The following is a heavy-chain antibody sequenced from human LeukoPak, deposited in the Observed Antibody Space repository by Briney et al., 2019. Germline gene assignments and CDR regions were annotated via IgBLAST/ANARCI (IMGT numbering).Heavy chain of an antibody. D-gene: IGHD6-13*01. V-gene: IGHV4-4*07. CDR2: IYTSGST. J-gene: IGHJ3*02. CDR3: ARHSITAGTEYAFDI. Sequence: SETLSLTCTVSGGSISSYYWSWIRQPAGKGLEWIGRIYTSGSTNYNPSLKSRVTMSVDTSKNQFSLKLSSVTAADTAMYYCARHSITAGTEYAFDIWGQGTMVTVSS. CDR1: GGSISSYY.